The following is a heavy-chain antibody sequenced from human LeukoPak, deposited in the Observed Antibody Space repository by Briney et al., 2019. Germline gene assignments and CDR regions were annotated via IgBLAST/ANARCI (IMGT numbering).Heavy chain of an antibody. J-gene: IGHJ4*02. CDR2: IYYSGST. V-gene: IGHV4-59*01. Sequence: SETLSLTCTVSGGSISSYYWSWIRQPPGKGLEWIGYIYYSGSTNYNPSLKSRVTISVDTSKNQFSLKLSSVTAADTAVYYCARVPYTAAAGTHFDYWGQGTLVTVSS. D-gene: IGHD6-13*01. CDR3: ARVPYTAAAGTHFDY. CDR1: GGSISSYY.